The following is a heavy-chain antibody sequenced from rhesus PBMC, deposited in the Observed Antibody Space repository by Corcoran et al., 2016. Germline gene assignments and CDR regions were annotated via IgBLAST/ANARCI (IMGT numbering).Heavy chain of an antibody. D-gene: IGHD3-9*01. Sequence: QVQLQESGPGLVKPSETLSLTCAVSGDSFSNYWWSWIRQPPGKGLEWIGEINGNRGSTNTPPSLKRRVTISKDASKNQFSLKLSSVTAADTAVYYCAPESRGRYFDYWGQGVLVTVSS. J-gene: IGHJ4*01. CDR2: INGNRGST. CDR3: APESRGRYFDY. V-gene: IGHV4-80*01. CDR1: GDSFSNYW.